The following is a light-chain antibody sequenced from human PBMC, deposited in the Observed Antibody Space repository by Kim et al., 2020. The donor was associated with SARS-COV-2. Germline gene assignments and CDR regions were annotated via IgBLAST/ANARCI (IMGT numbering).Light chain of an antibody. Sequence: LAPGERATLSCRASQSGSSSYLAWYQQKPGQAPRLLIYGASSRATGIPDRFSGSGSGTDFTLTISRLEPEDFAVYYCQQYGSSPWTFGQGTKV. CDR3: QQYGSSPWT. CDR2: GAS. CDR1: QSGSSSY. J-gene: IGKJ1*01. V-gene: IGKV3-20*01.